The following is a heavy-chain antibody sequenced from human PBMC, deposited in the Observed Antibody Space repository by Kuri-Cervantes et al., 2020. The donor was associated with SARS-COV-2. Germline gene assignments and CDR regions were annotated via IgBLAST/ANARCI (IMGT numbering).Heavy chain of an antibody. CDR2: IYHSGST. CDR3: ARHASDDFWSGLSVRLYYFDY. D-gene: IGHD3-3*01. Sequence: SQTLSLTCAVSGYSISRGYYWGWIRQPPGKGLEWIGSIYHSGSTYYNPSLKSRVTISVDTSKNQLSLKLSSVTAADTAVYYCARHASDDFWSGLSVRLYYFDYWGQGTLVTVSS. V-gene: IGHV4-38-2*01. J-gene: IGHJ4*02. CDR1: GYSISRGYY.